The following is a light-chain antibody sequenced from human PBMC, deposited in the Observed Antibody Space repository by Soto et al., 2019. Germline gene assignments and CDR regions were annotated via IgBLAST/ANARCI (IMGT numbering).Light chain of an antibody. CDR2: AES. Sequence: IAMTPSPSALCASVVDRGTMTLQASQSISSYLNWYQQKPGKAPNVMIYAESNLQSGVTSRFSGSGSGTDFTITIRNMQHEDFATYYCLKDYNYHRTFGKGTKVDIK. V-gene: IGKV1-6*01. CDR1: QSISSY. CDR3: LKDYNYHRT. J-gene: IGKJ1*01.